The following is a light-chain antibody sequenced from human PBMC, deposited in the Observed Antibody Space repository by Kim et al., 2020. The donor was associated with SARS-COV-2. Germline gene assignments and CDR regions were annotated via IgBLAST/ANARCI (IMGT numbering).Light chain of an antibody. CDR2: KGT. CDR3: MQGTHLPFT. V-gene: IGKV2-30*01. CDR1: HSLVYSDGSIS. Sequence: PASHSSRSTHSLVYSDGSISLYWFHKRPCQPPRRLICKGTSRDSGVPERSSGGGSGTDFTLKSSMVEAEDVGVYSCMQGTHLPFTFGPGTKVDIK. J-gene: IGKJ3*01.